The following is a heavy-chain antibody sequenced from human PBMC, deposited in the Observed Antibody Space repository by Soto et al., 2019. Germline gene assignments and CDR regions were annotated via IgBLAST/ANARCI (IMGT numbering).Heavy chain of an antibody. V-gene: IGHV4-59*08. CDR1: GGSISGYY. J-gene: IGHJ4*02. CDR2: IYYSGST. CDR3: ARRGSGWYTDY. D-gene: IGHD6-19*01. Sequence: QVQLQESGPGLVKPSETLSLTCTVSGGSISGYYWSWIRQPPGKGLEWIGYIYYSGSTNYNPSLNSRVTISVATSKNQFSLKLSSVTAADTAVYYCARRGSGWYTDYWGQGTLVTVSS.